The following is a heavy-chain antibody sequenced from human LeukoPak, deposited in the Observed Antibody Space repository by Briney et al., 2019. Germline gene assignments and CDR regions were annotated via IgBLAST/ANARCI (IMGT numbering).Heavy chain of an antibody. CDR2: IYYSGST. Sequence: PSETLSLTCTVSGGSISSYYWSWIRQPPGKGLEWIGYIYYSGSTNYNPSLKSRVTISVDTSKNQFSLKLSSVTAADTAVYYCASVAPYQNDAFDIWGQGTMVTVSS. V-gene: IGHV4-59*01. J-gene: IGHJ3*02. CDR3: ASVAPYQNDAFDI. CDR1: GGSISSYY. D-gene: IGHD2-2*01.